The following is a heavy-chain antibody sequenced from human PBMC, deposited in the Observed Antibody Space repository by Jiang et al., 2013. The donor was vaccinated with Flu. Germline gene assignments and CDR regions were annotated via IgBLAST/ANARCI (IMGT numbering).Heavy chain of an antibody. Sequence: SCKASGYTFTGHYMQWVRQAPGQGLEWMGWINPNNGGTKYAQKFQGRVTMTRDTSISTVYMDLSRLISDDTAVYYCAAAVASTAFDAFDLWGQGTMVTVS. V-gene: IGHV1-2*02. CDR2: INPNNGGT. CDR1: GYTFTGHY. CDR3: AAAVASTAFDAFDL. D-gene: IGHD6-19*01. J-gene: IGHJ3*01.